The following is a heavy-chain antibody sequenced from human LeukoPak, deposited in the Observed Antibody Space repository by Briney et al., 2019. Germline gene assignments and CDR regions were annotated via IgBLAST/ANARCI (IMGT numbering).Heavy chain of an antibody. CDR1: GFTFRSYN. CDR2: ISSSGSYI. Sequence: PGGSLRLSCAASGFTFRSYNMNWVRQAPGKGLEWVSSISSSGSYIYYADSVKGRFTISRDNAKNSLYLQMSSLRAEDTAVYYCARGPTTVTSDYWGQGTLVTVSS. D-gene: IGHD4-17*01. CDR3: ARGPTTVTSDY. V-gene: IGHV3-21*01. J-gene: IGHJ4*02.